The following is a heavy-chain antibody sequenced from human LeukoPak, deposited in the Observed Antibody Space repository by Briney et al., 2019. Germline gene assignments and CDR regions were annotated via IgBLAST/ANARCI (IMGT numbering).Heavy chain of an antibody. CDR3: ARHEGYSYAFAY. J-gene: IGHJ4*02. V-gene: IGHV4-59*08. CDR2: IYYSGST. CDR1: GGSISGYY. D-gene: IGHD5-18*01. Sequence: SETLSLTCTVSGGSISGYYWSWIRQPPGKGLEWIGYIYYSGSTNYNASLKSRLTISADTSKNQFSLKLSSVTAADTAVYFCARHEGYSYAFAYWGQGTLVTVSS.